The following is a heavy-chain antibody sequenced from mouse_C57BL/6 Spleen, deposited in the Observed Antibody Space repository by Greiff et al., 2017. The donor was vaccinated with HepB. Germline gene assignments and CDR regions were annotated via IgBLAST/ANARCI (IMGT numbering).Heavy chain of an antibody. D-gene: IGHD1-1*01. J-gene: IGHJ2*01. CDR3: TTGLLRSYFDY. Sequence: VQLQQSGAELVRPGASVKLSCIASGFNIKDYYMHWVKQRPEQGLEWIGRIDPEDGDTEYAPKFQGKATMTADTSSNTAYLQLSSLTSEDTAVYYCTTGLLRSYFDYWGQGTTLTVSS. CDR1: GFNIKDYY. CDR2: IDPEDGDT. V-gene: IGHV14-1*01.